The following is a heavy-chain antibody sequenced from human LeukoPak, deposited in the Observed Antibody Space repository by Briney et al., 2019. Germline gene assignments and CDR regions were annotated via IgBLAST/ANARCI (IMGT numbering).Heavy chain of an antibody. J-gene: IGHJ4*02. V-gene: IGHV4-34*01. Sequence: SETLSLTCAVYGGSFSGYYWSWIRQPPGKGLEWIGEINHSGSTNYNPSLKSRVTISVDTSKKQFSLKLSSVTAADTAVYYCARGGDSSGYLGWSYWGQGTLVTVSS. CDR3: ARGGDSSGYLGWSY. CDR1: GGSFSGYY. D-gene: IGHD3-22*01. CDR2: INHSGST.